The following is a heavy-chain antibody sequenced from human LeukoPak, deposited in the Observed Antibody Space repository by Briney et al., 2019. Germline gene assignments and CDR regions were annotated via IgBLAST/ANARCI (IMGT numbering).Heavy chain of an antibody. V-gene: IGHV1-69*06. CDR1: GGTFSSYA. CDR2: IIPIFGTA. Sequence: SVKVSCKASGGTFSSYAISWVRQAPGQGLEWMGGIIPIFGTANYAQKFQGRVTITADKSTSTAYMELSSLRSEDTAVYYCARGRSSPYYYYYYMDVWGKGTTVTVSS. J-gene: IGHJ6*03. CDR3: ARGRSSPYYYYYYMDV. D-gene: IGHD6-6*01.